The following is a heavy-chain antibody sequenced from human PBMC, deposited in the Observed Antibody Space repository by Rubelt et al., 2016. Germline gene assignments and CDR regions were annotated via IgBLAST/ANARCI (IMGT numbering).Heavy chain of an antibody. CDR3: ARDSGSRIFDY. CDR1: GGSISSGGYY. Sequence: QVQLQESGPGLVKPSQTLSLPCTVSGGSISSGGYYWSWIRQHPGKGLEWIGYIFYSGSTYSNPSLKSRVTISVDTSKNQFSLKLSSVTAADTAVYYCARDSGSRIFDYWGQGTLVTVSS. D-gene: IGHD2/OR15-2a*01. V-gene: IGHV4-31*03. J-gene: IGHJ4*02. CDR2: IFYSGST.